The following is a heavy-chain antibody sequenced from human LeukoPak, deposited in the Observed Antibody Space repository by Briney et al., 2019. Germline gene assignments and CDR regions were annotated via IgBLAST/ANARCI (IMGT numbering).Heavy chain of an antibody. J-gene: IGHJ4*02. Sequence: GGSLRLFCAASGFTVSDKYVRWVRQAPGKGLEGVSILYSDGSTYYADSVEGRFTISRDNSKNTLFFQMNSLRVEDTDVYYCAKSERLTMIGGWAPTFDSCGQGTLVTVSS. V-gene: IGHV3-66*01. CDR1: GFTVSDKY. CDR3: AKSERLTMIGGWAPTFDS. D-gene: IGHD3-22*01. CDR2: LYSDGST.